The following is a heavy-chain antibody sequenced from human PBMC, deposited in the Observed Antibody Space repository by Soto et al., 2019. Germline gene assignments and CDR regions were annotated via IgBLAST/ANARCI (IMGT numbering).Heavy chain of an antibody. Sequence: QVQLVQSGAEVKKPGSSVKVSCKASGGTFSSYAIRWVRQAPGQGLEWMGGIIPIFGTANYAQKFQGRVTITADESKNTAYMELSSLRSEDTAVYYCARGDIAVAGKGGYYYYYGMDVWGQGTTVTVSS. CDR1: GGTFSSYA. D-gene: IGHD6-19*01. CDR3: ARGDIAVAGKGGYYYYYGMDV. CDR2: IIPIFGTA. V-gene: IGHV1-69*01. J-gene: IGHJ6*02.